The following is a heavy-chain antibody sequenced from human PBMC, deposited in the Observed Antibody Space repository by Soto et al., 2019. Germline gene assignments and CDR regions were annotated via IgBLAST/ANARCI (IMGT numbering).Heavy chain of an antibody. CDR2: IIPIFGTA. J-gene: IGHJ6*02. D-gene: IGHD6-19*01. Sequence: QAQLEQSGGEVKKPGSSVKVSCKASRVAFSKFIVTWVRQAPGLGLEWVGGIIPIFGTANYAQKFQGRVTITADESTSTSYMEVNNLRSEDTAVYYCAKVRYRSPMGYYYGMDVWGQVTTVTVSS. CDR3: AKVRYRSPMGYYYGMDV. CDR1: RVAFSKFI. V-gene: IGHV1-69*01.